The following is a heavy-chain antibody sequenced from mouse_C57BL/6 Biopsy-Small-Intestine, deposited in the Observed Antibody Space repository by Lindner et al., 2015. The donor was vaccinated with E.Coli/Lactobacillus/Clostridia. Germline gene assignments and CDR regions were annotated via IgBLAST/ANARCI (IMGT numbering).Heavy chain of an antibody. V-gene: IGHV10-3*01. CDR1: GFTFNTYA. J-gene: IGHJ1*03. D-gene: IGHD4-1*01. CDR3: VRDRWDGGYWYFDV. Sequence: VQLQESGGGLVQPKGSLKLSCAASGFTFNTYAVHWVRQAPGKGLEWVARIRSKSSNYATYYGDSVKDRFTISRDDSQSMLYLQMNNLKTEDTAMYYCVRDRWDGGYWYFDVWGTGTAVIVSS. CDR2: IRSKSSNYAT.